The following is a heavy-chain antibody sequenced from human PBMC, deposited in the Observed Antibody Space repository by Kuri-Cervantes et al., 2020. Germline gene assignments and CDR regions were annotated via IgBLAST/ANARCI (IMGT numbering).Heavy chain of an antibody. D-gene: IGHD3-10*01. Sequence: GESLKISCAASGFTFNNYGMQWVRQAPGKGLEWVAVISYDGNNKNYADSVKGRFTISRDNSKNSLYLQMNSLRTEDTALYYCANLYYGSGSPDDAFDIWGQGTMVTVSS. J-gene: IGHJ3*02. CDR1: GFTFNNYG. CDR3: ANLYYGSGSPDDAFDI. V-gene: IGHV3-30*18. CDR2: ISYDGNNK.